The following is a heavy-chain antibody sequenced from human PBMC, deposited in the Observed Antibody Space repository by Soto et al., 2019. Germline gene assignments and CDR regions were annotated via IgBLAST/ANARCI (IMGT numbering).Heavy chain of an antibody. V-gene: IGHV4-4*02. Sequence: ETLSLTCAVSVCSMYSSNWWSWVRQPPGKGLEWIGQIFHSGAANYNLSLKSRVTISLDKSENQFSLKMSSVTAADTAVYYCASLRTKMTSFESWGQGTLVTVSS. CDR1: VCSMYSSNW. J-gene: IGHJ4*02. CDR2: IFHSGAA. D-gene: IGHD1-7*01. CDR3: ASLRTKMTSFES.